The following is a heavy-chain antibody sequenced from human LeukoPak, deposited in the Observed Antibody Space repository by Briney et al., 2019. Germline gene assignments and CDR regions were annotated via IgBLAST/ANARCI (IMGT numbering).Heavy chain of an antibody. D-gene: IGHD2-15*01. V-gene: IGHV1-69*13. Sequence: SVKVSCKASGGTFSSYAISWVRQAPGQGLEWMGGIIPIFGTANYAQKFQGGVTITADESTSTAYMELSSLRSEDTAVYYCARGRRGYGVTYYFDYWGQGTLVTVSS. CDR3: ARGRRGYGVTYYFDY. J-gene: IGHJ4*02. CDR1: GGTFSSYA. CDR2: IIPIFGTA.